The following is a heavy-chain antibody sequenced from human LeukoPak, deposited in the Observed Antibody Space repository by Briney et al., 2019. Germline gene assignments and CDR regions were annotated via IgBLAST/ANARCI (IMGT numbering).Heavy chain of an antibody. J-gene: IGHJ5*02. D-gene: IGHD5-24*01. V-gene: IGHV1-46*01. CDR1: GYTFTSYY. CDR2: INPSGGST. CDR3: ARDSNSSPPSRESWFDP. Sequence: SVKVSCKASGYTFTSYYMHWVRQAPGQGLEWMGIINPSGGSTSYAQKFQGRATMTRDTSTSTVYMELSSLRSEDTAVYYCARDSNSSPPSRESWFDPWGQGTLVTVSS.